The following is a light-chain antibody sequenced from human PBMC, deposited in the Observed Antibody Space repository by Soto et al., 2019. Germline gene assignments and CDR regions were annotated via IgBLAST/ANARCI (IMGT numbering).Light chain of an antibody. CDR1: NSDVGASHY. CDR2: DVT. J-gene: IGLJ2*01. CDR3: CSFAGSYSWV. Sequence: QSALTQPRSVSGSPGQSVTISCTGTNSDVGASHYVSWYQQNPGKAPKLLIYDVTKRPSGVPHRFSGSKSANTASLTISGLQAEDEADYYCCSFAGSYSWVFGGGTKLTVL. V-gene: IGLV2-11*01.